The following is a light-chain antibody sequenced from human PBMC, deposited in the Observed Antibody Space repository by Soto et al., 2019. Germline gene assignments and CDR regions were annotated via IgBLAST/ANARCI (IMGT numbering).Light chain of an antibody. CDR2: AAA. CDR3: LQDYNYPLT. V-gene: IGKV1-6*01. CDR1: QGIRND. Sequence: AIQMTQSPCSLSASVGDRVTITCRASQGIRNDLGWYQQKPGQAPTLMIYAAASLQSGVPSRFSCSGSGTDFTITISSLQPEYFATYYCLQDYNYPLTFGGGTKVEIK. J-gene: IGKJ4*01.